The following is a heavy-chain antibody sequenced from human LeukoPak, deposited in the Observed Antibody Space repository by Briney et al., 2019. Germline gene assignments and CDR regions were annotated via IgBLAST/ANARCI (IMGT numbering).Heavy chain of an antibody. D-gene: IGHD3-16*01. CDR2: IYYTGST. Sequence: SQTLSLTCTVSGGSISSGGYYWSWIRQHPGKGLAWIGYIYYTGSTYYNPSLKSRVTISVDTSKNQFSLKLSSVTAADTAVYYCARGGGDYYYYYYMDVWGKGPRSPSP. J-gene: IGHJ6*03. CDR1: GGSISSGGYY. CDR3: ARGGGDYYYYYYMDV. V-gene: IGHV4-31*03.